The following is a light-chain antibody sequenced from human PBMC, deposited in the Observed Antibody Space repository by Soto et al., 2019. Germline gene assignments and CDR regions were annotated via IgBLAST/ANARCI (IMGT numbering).Light chain of an antibody. CDR2: EVD. CDR3: TSNTDSDSYV. Sequence: QSVLTQPASACGSPGQSVTISRTGSSSDVGGYNHVSWYQQHPGKAPKLVIYEVDKRPSGVHERFSGSKSGNTASLTVSGLQTEDEADYYCTSNTDSDSYVFGTGTKVTVL. CDR1: SSDVGGYNH. J-gene: IGLJ1*01. V-gene: IGLV2-8*01.